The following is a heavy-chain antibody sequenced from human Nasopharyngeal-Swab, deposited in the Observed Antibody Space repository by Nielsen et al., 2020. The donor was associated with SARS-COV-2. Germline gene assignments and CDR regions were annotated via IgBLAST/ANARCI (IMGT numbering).Heavy chain of an antibody. CDR3: ERGSYGSGSYNYYYGMDV. D-gene: IGHD3-10*01. CDR2: IGTAGDP. Sequence: GESLKISCAASGFTFSNYDMRWVRQATGKGLEWVSAIGTAGDPWYTDSVKGRFTISRENAENSLYLQLNNLRAGDTAVYFYERGSYGSGSYNYYYGMDVWGQGTTVTVSS. CDR1: GFTFSNYD. V-gene: IGHV3-13*05. J-gene: IGHJ6*02.